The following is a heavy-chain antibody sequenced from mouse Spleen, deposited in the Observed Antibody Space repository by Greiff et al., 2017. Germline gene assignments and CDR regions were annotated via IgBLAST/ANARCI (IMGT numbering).Heavy chain of an antibody. CDR2: IDPSDSYT. D-gene: IGHD2-4*01. J-gene: IGHJ2*01. Sequence: QQPGQGLEWIGEIDPSDSYTNYNQKFKGKATLTVDTSSSTAYMQLSSLTSEDSAVYYCASLFMISDYWGQGTTLTVSS. CDR3: ASLFMISDY. V-gene: IGHV1-50*01.